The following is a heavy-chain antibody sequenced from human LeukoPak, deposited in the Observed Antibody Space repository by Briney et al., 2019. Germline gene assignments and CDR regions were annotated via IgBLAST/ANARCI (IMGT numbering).Heavy chain of an antibody. CDR1: DFSFTSYG. J-gene: IGHJ6*02. V-gene: IGHV1-18*01. D-gene: IGHD6-19*01. CDR3: ARDLTSNVAVTEYHYYAMDV. CDR2: ISAYNGST. Sequence: ASVKVSCKASDFSFTSYGMSWVRQAPGRGLEWMGWISAYNGSTKYAQKLQGRVTMTTDTSTGTAYMELRSLRPDDTAVYYCARDLTSNVAVTEYHYYAMDVWGQGTTVTVSS.